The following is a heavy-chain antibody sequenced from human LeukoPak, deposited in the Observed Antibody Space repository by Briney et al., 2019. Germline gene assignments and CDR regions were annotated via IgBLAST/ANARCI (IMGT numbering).Heavy chain of an antibody. CDR3: ARGSRGYSYGYTFDY. J-gene: IGHJ4*02. CDR1: GGSISNYY. V-gene: IGHV4-39*01. CDR2: IYYSGST. Sequence: SETLSLTCAVSGGSISNYYWSWIRQPPGKGLEWIGSIYYSGSTYYNASLKSRGTISVDTSKNQFSLKLNSVTAADTAVYYCARGSRGYSYGYTFDYWGQGTLVTVSS. D-gene: IGHD5-18*01.